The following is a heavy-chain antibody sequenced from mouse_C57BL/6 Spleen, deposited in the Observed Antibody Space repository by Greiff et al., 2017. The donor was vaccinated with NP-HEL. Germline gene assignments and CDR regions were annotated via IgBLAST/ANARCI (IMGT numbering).Heavy chain of an antibody. D-gene: IGHD1-1*01. Sequence: QAQLQQSGPELVKPGASVKLSCKASGYTFTSYDINWVKQRPGQGLEWIGWIYPRDGSTKYNEKFKGKATLTVDTSSSTAYMELHSLTSEDSAVYFCARGPTVVATRYWYFDVWGTGTTVTVSS. V-gene: IGHV1-85*01. J-gene: IGHJ1*03. CDR2: IYPRDGST. CDR3: ARGPTVVATRYWYFDV. CDR1: GYTFTSYD.